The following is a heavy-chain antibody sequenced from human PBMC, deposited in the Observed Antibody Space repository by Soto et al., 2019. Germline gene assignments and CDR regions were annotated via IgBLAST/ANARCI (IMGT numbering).Heavy chain of an antibody. CDR2: ISGSGGST. CDR1: GFTFSSYA. J-gene: IGHJ6*02. D-gene: IGHD6-13*01. V-gene: IGHV3-23*01. Sequence: GGSLRLSCAASGFTFSSYAMSWVRQAPGKGLKWVSAISGSGGSTYYADSVKGRFTISRDNSKNTLYLQMNSLRAEDTAVYYCAKDHNPIYIAAAGTTFSYYGMDVWGQGTTVTVSS. CDR3: AKDHNPIYIAAAGTTFSYYGMDV.